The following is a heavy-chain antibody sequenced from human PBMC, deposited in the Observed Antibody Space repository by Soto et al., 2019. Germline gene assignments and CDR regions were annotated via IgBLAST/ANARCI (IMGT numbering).Heavy chain of an antibody. CDR3: ARDGTAMPYYYYGMDV. D-gene: IGHD2-2*01. V-gene: IGHV4-31*03. CDR1: GGSISSGGYY. J-gene: IGHJ6*02. CDR2: IYYSGST. Sequence: QVQLQESGPGLVKPSQTLSLTCTVSGGSISSGGYYWSWIRQHPGKGLEWIGYIYYSGSTYYNPSLKSRVTISVDTSKNQFSLKLSSVTAADTAVYYCARDGTAMPYYYYGMDVWGQGTTVTVSS.